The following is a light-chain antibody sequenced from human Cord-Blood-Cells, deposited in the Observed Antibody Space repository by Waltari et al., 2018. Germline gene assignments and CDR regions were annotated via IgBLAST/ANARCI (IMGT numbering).Light chain of an antibody. Sequence: QSALTQPASVSGSPGQSITISCTGTSSDVGCYNYVSWYQQHPGKAPKLMIYDVSNRPSGVSNRFSGSKSGNTASLTISGLQAEDEADYYCSSYTISSTFWVFGGGTKLTVL. V-gene: IGLV2-14*01. CDR1: SSDVGCYNY. CDR2: DVS. CDR3: SSYTISSTFWV. J-gene: IGLJ3*02.